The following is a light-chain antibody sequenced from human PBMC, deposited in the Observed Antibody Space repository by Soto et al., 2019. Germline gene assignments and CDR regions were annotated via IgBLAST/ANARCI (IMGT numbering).Light chain of an antibody. Sequence: QSALTQPPSASGSPGQSVTISCTGTSSDVGGYNYVSWYQQHPGKAPKLMIYEVSKRPSGVPDRFSGSKSGNTASLTVSGLQAEDDDDYYCRSYAGSNNFDVGFGGGTKLTVL. CDR2: EVS. J-gene: IGLJ2*01. V-gene: IGLV2-8*01. CDR3: RSYAGSNNFDVG. CDR1: SSDVGGYNY.